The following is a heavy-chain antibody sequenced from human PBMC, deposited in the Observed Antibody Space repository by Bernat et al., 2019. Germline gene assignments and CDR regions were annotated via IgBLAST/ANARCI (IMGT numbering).Heavy chain of an antibody. J-gene: IGHJ6*02. Sequence: QVQLVESGGGLVKPGGSLRLSCAASGFTFSDYYMSWIRQAPGKGLEWVSYISSSSSYTNYADSVKGRLHISRDNAKNSLYLKMNSLRAEDTAVNYCASALGYCSSTSCYPYYYGMDVWGQGTTVTVSS. D-gene: IGHD2-2*01. V-gene: IGHV3-11*05. CDR1: GFTFSDYY. CDR3: ASALGYCSSTSCYPYYYGMDV. CDR2: ISSSSSYT.